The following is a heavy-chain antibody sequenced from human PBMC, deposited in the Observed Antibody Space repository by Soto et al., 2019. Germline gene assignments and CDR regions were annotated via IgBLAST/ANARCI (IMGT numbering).Heavy chain of an antibody. CDR1: GGSFSGYY. Sequence: QVQLQQWGAGLLKPSETLSLTCAVYGGSFSGYYWSWIRQPPGKGLEWSGEINHSGSTNYNPSLKSRVTISVDTSKNQFSLKLSSVTAADTAVYYCARVLVDSSGEYFQHWGQGTLVTVSS. CDR3: ARVLVDSSGEYFQH. CDR2: INHSGST. J-gene: IGHJ1*01. D-gene: IGHD6-25*01. V-gene: IGHV4-34*01.